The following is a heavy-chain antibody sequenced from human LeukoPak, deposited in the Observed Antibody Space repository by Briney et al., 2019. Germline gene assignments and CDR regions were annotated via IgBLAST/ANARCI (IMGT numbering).Heavy chain of an antibody. D-gene: IGHD2-15*01. CDR2: IKQDGSEM. CDR3: ARVRWWFDY. J-gene: IGHJ4*02. CDR1: ELTFSSYA. Sequence: GGSLRLSCTASELTFSSYAMSWVRQAPGKGLEWVANIKQDGSEMYYVDSVKGRFTVARDNAKNSLYLQMNSLRAEDTAVYYCARVRWWFDYWGQGTLVTVSS. V-gene: IGHV3-7*01.